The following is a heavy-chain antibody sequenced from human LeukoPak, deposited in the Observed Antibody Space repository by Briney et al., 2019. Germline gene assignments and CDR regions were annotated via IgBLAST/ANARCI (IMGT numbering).Heavy chain of an antibody. CDR3: ARGPSYVVTFGGVINWFDP. CDR2: MNPTSGNT. V-gene: IGHV1-8*01. CDR1: GYTFTSYD. D-gene: IGHD3-16*01. Sequence: ASVKVSCKSSGYTFTSYDINWVRQATGQGLEWMGWMNPTSGNTGYAQKFQGRVTMTRNTSISTAYMELSSLRSEDTAVYYCARGPSYVVTFGGVINWFDPWGQGTLVTVS. J-gene: IGHJ5*02.